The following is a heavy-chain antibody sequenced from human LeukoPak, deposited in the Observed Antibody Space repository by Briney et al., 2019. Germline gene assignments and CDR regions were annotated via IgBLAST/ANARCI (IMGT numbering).Heavy chain of an antibody. CDR1: GFKFHDYG. D-gene: IGHD3-22*01. CDR2: INWNGGTI. J-gene: IGHJ5*02. V-gene: IGHV3-20*04. CDR3: ARGAPFYYDDSGPIP. Sequence: GGSLLLSCAASGFKFHDYGMAWVRLLPGKGLEWVSGINWNGGTIRYADSVKGRFTISRDYAKNSLYLQMNSLRAEDTAFYYCARGAPFYYDDSGPIPWGQGTLVTVSS.